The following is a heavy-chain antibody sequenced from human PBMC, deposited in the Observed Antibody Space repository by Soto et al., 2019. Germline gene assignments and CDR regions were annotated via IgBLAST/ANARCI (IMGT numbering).Heavy chain of an antibody. CDR1: GVSLTSYY. Sequence: SETLSLTCYVSGVSLTSYYWSWIRQTPGQTLECIGCIFYNGTTNYNPSLTSRVTISLDMTKNQFYLKLKYVRAEDTALYYCAIGKGTHRYWGPGTQVTVSS. V-gene: IGHV4-59*01. CDR3: AIGKGTHRY. CDR2: IFYNGTT. J-gene: IGHJ4*02. D-gene: IGHD2-15*01.